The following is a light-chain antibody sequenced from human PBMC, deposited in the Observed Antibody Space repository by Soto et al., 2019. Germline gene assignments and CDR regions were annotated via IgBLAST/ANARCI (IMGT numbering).Light chain of an antibody. J-gene: IGLJ3*02. CDR2: DVT. Sequence: QSALTQPASVSGSPGQSITISCTGTSSDVGGYDHVSWYQQHPGKAPKLIIYDVTVRPSGISRRFSGFKSDNTASLAVSGLQPEDEADYYCSSYTNKDTLLFGGGTKVTVL. CDR3: SSYTNKDTLL. V-gene: IGLV2-14*03. CDR1: SSDVGGYDH.